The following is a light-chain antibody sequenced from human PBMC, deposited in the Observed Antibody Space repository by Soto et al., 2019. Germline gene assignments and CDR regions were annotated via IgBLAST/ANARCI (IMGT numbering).Light chain of an antibody. CDR1: RLVSSY. J-gene: IGKJ1*01. CDR2: GAS. V-gene: IGKV3-20*01. CDR3: QQYGSSPTWT. Sequence: ETVLTQSPATLSLSPGDRATLSCRASRLVSSYLAWYQQKPGQAPRLLIYGASSRATGIPDRFSGSGSGTDFTLTISRLEPEDFAVYYGQQYGSSPTWTFGQGTKVDIK.